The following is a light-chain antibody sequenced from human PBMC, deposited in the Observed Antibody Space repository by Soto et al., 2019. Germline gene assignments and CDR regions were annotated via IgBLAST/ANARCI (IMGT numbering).Light chain of an antibody. J-gene: IGKJ5*01. CDR2: AAS. Sequence: DIQMTQSPSSVSASVGDRVTITCRASQGISSWLARYQQKPGKAPKLLIYAASSLQSGVPSRFSGSGSGTDFTLTISSLQPEGFATYYCQQANSFPHTFGQGTRLEIK. CDR3: QQANSFPHT. V-gene: IGKV1-12*01. CDR1: QGISSW.